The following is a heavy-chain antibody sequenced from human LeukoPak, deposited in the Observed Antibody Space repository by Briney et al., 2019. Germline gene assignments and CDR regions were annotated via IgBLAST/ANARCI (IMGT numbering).Heavy chain of an antibody. CDR2: IYYSGST. J-gene: IGHJ4*02. V-gene: IGHV4-39*07. D-gene: IGHD5-24*01. CDR3: ARAGPRDGYNYPPFDY. CDR1: GGSISSSSYY. Sequence: SETLSLTCTVSGGSISSSSYYWGWIRQPPGKGLEWIGSIYYSGSTYYNPSLKSRVTISVDTSKNQFSLKLSSVTAADTAVYYCARAGPRDGYNYPPFDYWGQGTLVTVSS.